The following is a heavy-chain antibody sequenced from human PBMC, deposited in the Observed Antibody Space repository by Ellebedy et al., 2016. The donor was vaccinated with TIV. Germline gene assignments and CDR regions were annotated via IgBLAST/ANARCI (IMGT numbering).Heavy chain of an antibody. CDR1: GFTFGAFG. Sequence: GESLKISCAASGFTFGAFGMHWVRQAPGKGLEWVAFMRYDGSNKYYADSVKGRFTISRDNSKNTLFLQMNSLRAEDTAVYYCARESCNNITCYFDYWGLGTLVTVSS. CDR3: ARESCNNITCYFDY. V-gene: IGHV3-30*02. J-gene: IGHJ4*02. CDR2: MRYDGSNK. D-gene: IGHD2/OR15-2a*01.